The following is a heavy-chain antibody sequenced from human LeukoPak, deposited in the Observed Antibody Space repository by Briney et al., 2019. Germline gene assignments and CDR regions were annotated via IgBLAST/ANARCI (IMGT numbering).Heavy chain of an antibody. CDR3: TREYDSAGLPDY. J-gene: IGHJ4*02. CDR2: IYHSGST. Sequence: PSETLSLTCTVSGDSLSSYYWNWIRQPPGKGLEWIGHIYHSGSTSYNPSLKSRVTISMDMPKNQFSLKVTSVTAADTAVYYCTREYDSAGLPDYWGQGTLVTVSS. D-gene: IGHD3-22*01. CDR1: GDSLSSYY. V-gene: IGHV4-59*01.